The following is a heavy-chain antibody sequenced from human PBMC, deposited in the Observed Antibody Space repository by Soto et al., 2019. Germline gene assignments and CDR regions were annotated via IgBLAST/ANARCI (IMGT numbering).Heavy chain of an antibody. Sequence: PSETLSLTCAVYGGSFSGYYWSWIRQPPGKGLEWIGEINHSGSTNYNPSLKSRVTISVDTSKNQFSLKLSSVTAADTAVYYCARASYILTGRYYYGMDVWGQGTPVTVSS. J-gene: IGHJ6*02. D-gene: IGHD3-9*01. CDR3: ARASYILTGRYYYGMDV. CDR1: GGSFSGYY. V-gene: IGHV4-34*01. CDR2: INHSGST.